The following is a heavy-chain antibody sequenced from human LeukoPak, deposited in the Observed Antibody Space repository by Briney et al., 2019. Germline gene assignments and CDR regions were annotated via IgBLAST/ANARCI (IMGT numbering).Heavy chain of an antibody. CDR2: ISYDGKTK. V-gene: IGHV3-30*18. Sequence: GRSLRLSCAASGFTFSSYGMHWVRQAPGKGLEWVAVISYDGKTKYYADSVKGRFTISRDNSKNTLYLQMNSLRAEDTAVYYCAKGIRSAGFDYWGQGTLVSVSS. J-gene: IGHJ4*02. CDR3: AKGIRSAGFDY. CDR1: GFTFSSYG. D-gene: IGHD4-17*01.